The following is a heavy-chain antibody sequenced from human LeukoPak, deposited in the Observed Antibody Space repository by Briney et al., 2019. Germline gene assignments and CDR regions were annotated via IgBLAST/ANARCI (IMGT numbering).Heavy chain of an antibody. D-gene: IGHD5-12*01. CDR2: IYYSGST. V-gene: IGHV4-59*08. CDR1: GGSISSYY. Sequence: SETLSLTCTVSGGSISSYYWSWIRQPPGKGLEWIGYIYYSGSTNYNPSLKSRVTISVDTSKNQFSLKLSSVTAADTAVYYCARHGGYVPYFDYWGQGTLVTVSS. CDR3: ARHGGYVPYFDY. J-gene: IGHJ4*02.